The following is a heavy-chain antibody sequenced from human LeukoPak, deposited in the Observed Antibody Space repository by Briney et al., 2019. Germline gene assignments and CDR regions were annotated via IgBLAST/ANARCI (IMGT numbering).Heavy chain of an antibody. Sequence: PGGSLRLSCAASGFTFSSYGMHGVRQAPGKGLEGVAVISYDGSNKYYADSVKGRFTISRDNSKNTLYLQMNSLRAGDTAVYYCAKDRAARLNWRSGGAGFDLWGQGTLVTVSS. CDR2: ISYDGSNK. J-gene: IGHJ5*02. CDR1: GFTFSSYG. V-gene: IGHV3-30*18. CDR3: AKDRAARLNWRSGGAGFDL. D-gene: IGHD1-1*01.